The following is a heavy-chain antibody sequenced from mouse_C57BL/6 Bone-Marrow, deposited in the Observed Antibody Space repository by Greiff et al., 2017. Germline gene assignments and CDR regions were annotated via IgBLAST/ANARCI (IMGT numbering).Heavy chain of an antibody. V-gene: IGHV1-55*01. CDR2: IYPGSGST. CDR1: GYTFTSYW. J-gene: IGHJ1*03. D-gene: IGHD1-1*01. CDR3: ARLRYYGSSHWYFDV. Sequence: VQLQQPGAELVKPGASVKMSCKASGYTFTSYWITWVKQRPGQGLEWIGDIYPGSGSTNYNEKFKSKATLTVDTSSSTAYMQLSSLTSEDSAVYYCARLRYYGSSHWYFDVWGTGTTVTVSS.